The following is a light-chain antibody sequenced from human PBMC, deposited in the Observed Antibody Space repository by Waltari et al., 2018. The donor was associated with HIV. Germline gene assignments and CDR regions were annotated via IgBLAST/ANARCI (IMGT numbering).Light chain of an antibody. CDR2: YDS. J-gene: IGLJ2*01. V-gene: IGLV3-21*04. CDR1: NIGSKS. Sequence: SYVLTQPPSVSVAPGKTARITCGGTNIGSKSVHWYQQKPGQAPLLVIYYDSARPSGIPERFSGSNAGNTATLTISRVEAGDEADYYCAAWDDSLNGPVVFGGGTKLTVL. CDR3: AAWDDSLNGPVV.